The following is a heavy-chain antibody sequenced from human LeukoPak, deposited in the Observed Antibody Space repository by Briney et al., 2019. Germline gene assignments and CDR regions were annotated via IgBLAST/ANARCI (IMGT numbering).Heavy chain of an antibody. V-gene: IGHV3-23*01. CDR3: AKWGTRGSPENSWYFQH. J-gene: IGHJ1*01. D-gene: IGHD3-16*01. CDR2: ISGSGGST. Sequence: GGSLRLSCAASGFTFSSYAMSWVRQAPGKGLEWVSAISGSGGSTYYADSVKGRFTTSRDNSKNTLYLQMNSLRAEDTAVYYCAKWGTRGSPENSWYFQHWGQGTLVTVSS. CDR1: GFTFSSYA.